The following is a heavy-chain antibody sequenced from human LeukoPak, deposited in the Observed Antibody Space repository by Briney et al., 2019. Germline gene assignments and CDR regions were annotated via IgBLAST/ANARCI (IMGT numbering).Heavy chain of an antibody. CDR1: GFTFSSYA. J-gene: IGHJ4*02. D-gene: IGHD3-22*01. CDR2: ISGSGGST. CDR3: ARGFQLYYYDSSGFRGVDYFDY. Sequence: GGSLRLSCAASGFTFSSYAMSWVRQAPGKGLEWVSAISGSGGSTYYADSVKGRFTISRDNSKNTLYLQMNSLRAEDTAVYYCARGFQLYYYDSSGFRGVDYFDYWGQGTLVTVSS. V-gene: IGHV3-23*01.